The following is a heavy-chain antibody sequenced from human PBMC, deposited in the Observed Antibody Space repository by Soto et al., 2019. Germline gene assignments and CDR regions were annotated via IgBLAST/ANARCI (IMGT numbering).Heavy chain of an antibody. CDR2: ISGSGGST. Sequence: EVQLLESGGGLVQPGGSLRLSCAASGFTFSSYAMSWVRQAPGKGLERVSVISGSGGSTYYADSVKGRFTISRDNSKNTLILQMNGLRAEDTAVYSCARRGSGSYYDYWGQGTLVTVSS. V-gene: IGHV3-23*01. D-gene: IGHD1-26*01. CDR1: GFTFSSYA. CDR3: ARRGSGSYYDY. J-gene: IGHJ4*02.